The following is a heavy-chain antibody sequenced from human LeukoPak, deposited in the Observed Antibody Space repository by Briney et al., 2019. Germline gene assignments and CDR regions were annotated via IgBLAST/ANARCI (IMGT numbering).Heavy chain of an antibody. D-gene: IGHD5-18*01. CDR2: IRHDGSEK. J-gene: IGHJ4*02. V-gene: IGHV3-7*01. CDR1: GFTFSSYW. CDR3: ARGGSRQYNF. Sequence: PGGSLRLSCAASGFTFSSYWMSWVRQAPGKGLEWVANIRHDGSEKYYVDSVKGRFTISRDNAKDSLYLQMNSLRVEDTAVYYCARGGSRQYNFWGQGTLVTVSP.